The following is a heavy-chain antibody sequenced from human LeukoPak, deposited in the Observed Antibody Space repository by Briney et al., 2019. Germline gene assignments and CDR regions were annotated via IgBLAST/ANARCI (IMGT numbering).Heavy chain of an antibody. D-gene: IGHD6-19*01. Sequence: GGSLRFSCAASGFTFSSYGMHWVRQAPGKGLEWVAVISYDGSNKYYADSVKGRFTISRDNSKNTLYLQMNSLRAEDTAVYYCAKDMYSSGWSFDYWGQGTLVTVSS. CDR1: GFTFSSYG. CDR2: ISYDGSNK. V-gene: IGHV3-30*18. J-gene: IGHJ4*02. CDR3: AKDMYSSGWSFDY.